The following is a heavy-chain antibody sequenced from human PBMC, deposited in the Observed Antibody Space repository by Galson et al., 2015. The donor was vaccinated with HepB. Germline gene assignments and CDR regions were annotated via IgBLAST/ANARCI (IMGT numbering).Heavy chain of an antibody. CDR2: TYYRSKWYN. Sequence: CAISGDSVSSNSAAWNWIRQSPSRGLEWLGRTYYRSKWYNDYAVSVKSRITINPDTSKNQFSLQLNSVTPEDTAVYYCARDGSYYDSSGYLKWGFDYWGQGTLVTVSS. D-gene: IGHD3-22*01. V-gene: IGHV6-1*01. J-gene: IGHJ4*02. CDR3: ARDGSYYDSSGYLKWGFDY. CDR1: GDSVSSNSAA.